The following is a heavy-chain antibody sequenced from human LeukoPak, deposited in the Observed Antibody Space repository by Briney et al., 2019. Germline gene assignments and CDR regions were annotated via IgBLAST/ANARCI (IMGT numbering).Heavy chain of an antibody. J-gene: IGHJ6*02. D-gene: IGHD3-9*01. CDR1: GDSISNYY. Sequence: SETLSLTCAVSGDSISNYYWSWIRQPDGKGLEWIGRIYSSGITNYSPSLKSRVTMSVDASKNQFSLKVTSVTAADTAVYYCARNALLSDSDYGMDVWGQGTTVTVSS. V-gene: IGHV4-4*07. CDR2: IYSSGIT. CDR3: ARNALLSDSDYGMDV.